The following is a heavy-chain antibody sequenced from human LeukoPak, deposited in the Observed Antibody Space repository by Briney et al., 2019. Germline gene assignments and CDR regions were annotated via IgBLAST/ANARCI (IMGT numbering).Heavy chain of an antibody. V-gene: IGHV4-4*07. CDR3: ARAALRYFDWSGGPDAFDI. CDR1: GGSISSYY. D-gene: IGHD3-9*01. J-gene: IGHJ3*02. CDR2: IYTSGST. Sequence: SETLSLTCIVSGGSISSYYWSWIRQPAGKGLEWIGRIYTSGSTNYNPSLKSRVTISVDTSKNQFSLKLSSVTAADTAVYYCARAALRYFDWSGGPDAFDIWGQGTMVTVSS.